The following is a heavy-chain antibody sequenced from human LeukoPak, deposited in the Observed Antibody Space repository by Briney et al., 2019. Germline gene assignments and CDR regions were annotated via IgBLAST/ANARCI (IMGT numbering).Heavy chain of an antibody. CDR1: GFTFSSYG. V-gene: IGHV3-33*01. CDR3: ARDEVEVDFWSGYRFGFLDY. CDR2: IWYDGSNK. J-gene: IGHJ4*02. D-gene: IGHD3-3*01. Sequence: GGSLRLSCAASGFTFSSYGMHWARQAPGKGLEWVAVIWYDGSNKYYADSVKGRFTISRDNSKNTLYLQMNSLRAEDTAVYYCARDEVEVDFWSGYRFGFLDYWGQGTLVTVSS.